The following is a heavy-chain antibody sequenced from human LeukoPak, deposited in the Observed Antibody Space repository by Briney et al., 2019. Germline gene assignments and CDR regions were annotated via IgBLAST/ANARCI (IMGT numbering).Heavy chain of an antibody. J-gene: IGHJ4*02. Sequence: SVKVSCKASGGTFSSYAISWVRQAPGQGLEWMGRIIPILGIANYAQKFQGRVTITADKSTSTAYMELSRLRSDDTAVYYCARGYCSGGSCYTPNWGQGTLVTVSS. CDR3: ARGYCSGGSCYTPN. D-gene: IGHD2-15*01. V-gene: IGHV1-69*04. CDR2: IIPILGIA. CDR1: GGTFSSYA.